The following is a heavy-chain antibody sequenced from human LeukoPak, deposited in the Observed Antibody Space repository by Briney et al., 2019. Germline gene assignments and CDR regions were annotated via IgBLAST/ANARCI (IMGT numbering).Heavy chain of an antibody. CDR3: AAGYYGSGLYFDY. CDR1: GFTFTSSA. V-gene: IGHV1-58*02. CDR2: IVVGSGNT. J-gene: IGHJ4*02. Sequence: GASVKVSCKASGFTFTSSAMQWVRQARGQRLEWIGWIVVGSGNTNYAQKFQERVTITRDMSTSTAYMELSSLRSEDTAVYYCAAGYYGSGLYFDYWGQGTLVTVSS. D-gene: IGHD3-10*01.